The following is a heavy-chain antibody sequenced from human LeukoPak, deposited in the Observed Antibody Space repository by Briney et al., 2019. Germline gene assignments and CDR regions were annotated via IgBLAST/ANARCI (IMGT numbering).Heavy chain of an antibody. CDR3: ARDRTVVPAAILAYFYYYMDV. V-gene: IGHV4-61*02. CDR1: GGSISSGGYY. J-gene: IGHJ6*03. D-gene: IGHD2-2*01. Sequence: SQTLSLTCTVSGGSISSGGYYWPWIREPGGKGLEWSGRIYTSGSTNYNPSLKSRFTISVDTSKNQFSLKLSSVTAADTAVYYCARDRTVVPAAILAYFYYYMDVWGKGTTVTVSS. CDR2: IYTSGST.